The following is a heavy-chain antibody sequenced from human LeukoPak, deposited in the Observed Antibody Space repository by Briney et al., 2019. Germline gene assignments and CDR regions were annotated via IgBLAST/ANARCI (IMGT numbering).Heavy chain of an antibody. CDR2: IFTSGST. CDR1: GDSISYYN. Sequence: SETLSVSCTVSGDSISYYNWDWIRQPAGKGLEWIGRIFTSGSTNRNPSLKSRVTMSVDTSKNQFSLKLSSVTAADTAVYYCATRGGYSYGYNYWGQGILVTVS. CDR3: ATRGGYSYGYNY. D-gene: IGHD5-18*01. J-gene: IGHJ4*02. V-gene: IGHV4-4*07.